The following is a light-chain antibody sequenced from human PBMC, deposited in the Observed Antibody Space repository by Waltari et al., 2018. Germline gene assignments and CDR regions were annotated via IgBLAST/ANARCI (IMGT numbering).Light chain of an antibody. Sequence: QSALTQPASVSASPGQSLTISCQGTSSDIGCYNLVSWYQQHPGTAPKVMIYDVTKRPSGVSNRFSGSKSGYTASLTVSGLQAEDESDYYCCSYAGDSLWVFGGGTKLTVL. V-gene: IGLV2-23*02. J-gene: IGLJ3*02. CDR2: DVT. CDR1: SSDIGCYNL. CDR3: CSYAGDSLWV.